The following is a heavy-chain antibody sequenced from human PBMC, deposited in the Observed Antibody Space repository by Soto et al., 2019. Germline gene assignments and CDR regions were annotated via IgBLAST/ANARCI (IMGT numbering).Heavy chain of an antibody. CDR2: ISHSGSR. V-gene: IGHV4-34*02. Sequence: QGQLQQWGAGLLKASETLSLTCVVSGGSFSGYFWTWIRQSPGRGLEWIGEISHSGSRNYNPAFQSRVIISVDSSKNHVSLKLSSVTAADSATYFCARGLAYDRPITVAEPFDSWGQGTLVTVSS. D-gene: IGHD6-19*01. J-gene: IGHJ4*02. CDR3: ARGLAYDRPITVAEPFDS. CDR1: GGSFSGYF.